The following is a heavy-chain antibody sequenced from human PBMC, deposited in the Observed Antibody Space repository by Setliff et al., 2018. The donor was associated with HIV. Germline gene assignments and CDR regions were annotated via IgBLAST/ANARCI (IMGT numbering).Heavy chain of an antibody. Sequence: PSETLSLTCAVFDGSRSGIHWSWIRQPPGKGLEWIAESNFGGGTNHNPSLKSRVTIAVDTSKKQFSLWLSSVTAADTAVYFCARALANWVVRRAFDVWGPGTMVTVSS. V-gene: IGHV4-34*01. CDR1: DGSRSGIH. CDR2: SNFGGGT. J-gene: IGHJ3*01. D-gene: IGHD1-1*01. CDR3: ARALANWVVRRAFDV.